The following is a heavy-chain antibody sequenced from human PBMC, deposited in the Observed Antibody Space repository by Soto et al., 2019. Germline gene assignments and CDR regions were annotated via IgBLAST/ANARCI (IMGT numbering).Heavy chain of an antibody. V-gene: IGHV1-18*01. CDR3: ARDSPEVRFLEWLSQSADYYYGMDV. CDR2: ISAYNGNT. D-gene: IGHD3-3*01. Sequence: XSVKVSCKPSVYTFTSYGISWVRQAPGQGLEWMGWISAYNGNTNYAQKLQGRVTMTTDTSTSTAYMELRSLRSDDTAVYYCARDSPEVRFLEWLSQSADYYYGMDVWGQGTTVTGSS. CDR1: VYTFTSYG. J-gene: IGHJ6*02.